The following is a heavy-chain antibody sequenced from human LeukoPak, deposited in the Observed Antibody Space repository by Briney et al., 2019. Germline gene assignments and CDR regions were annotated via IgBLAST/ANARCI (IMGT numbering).Heavy chain of an antibody. V-gene: IGHV3-30*18. CDR2: ISYDGSNK. CDR3: AKAKSNIVVVPAADH. Sequence: GGSLRLSCAASGFTFSSYGMHWVRQAPGKGLEWVAVISYDGSNKYYADSVKGRFTISRDNSKNTLYLQMNSLRAEDTAVYYCAKAKSNIVVVPAADHWGQGTLVTVSS. J-gene: IGHJ4*02. CDR1: GFTFSSYG. D-gene: IGHD2-2*01.